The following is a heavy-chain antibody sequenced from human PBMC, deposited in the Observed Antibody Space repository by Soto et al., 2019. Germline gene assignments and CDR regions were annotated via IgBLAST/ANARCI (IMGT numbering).Heavy chain of an antibody. Sequence: QVRLVESRGGLVKPGGSLRLSCAASGFTFTDYYMSWIRQAPGRGLEWVSYIGDSGTKKYYADSVKGRFTISRDNAKNSMFLQMNSLRPDDTAVYFCANGPLDYWGQGTLVTVSS. CDR3: ANGPLDY. CDR2: IGDSGTKK. CDR1: GFTFTDYY. V-gene: IGHV3-11*01. J-gene: IGHJ4*02.